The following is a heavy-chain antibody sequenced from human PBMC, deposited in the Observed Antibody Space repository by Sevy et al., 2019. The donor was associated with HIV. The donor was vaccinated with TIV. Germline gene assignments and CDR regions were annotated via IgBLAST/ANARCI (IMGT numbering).Heavy chain of an antibody. CDR2: IIPIFGIA. CDR1: GGTFSSYA. CDR3: ARKRGGYYYDSSGYYSY. Sequence: ASVKVSCKASGGTFSSYAISWVRQAPEQGLEWMGGIIPIFGIANYAQKFQGRVTITADESTSTAYMELSSLRSEDTAVYYCARKRGGYYYDSSGYYSYWGQGTLVTVSS. D-gene: IGHD3-22*01. V-gene: IGHV1-69*13. J-gene: IGHJ4*02.